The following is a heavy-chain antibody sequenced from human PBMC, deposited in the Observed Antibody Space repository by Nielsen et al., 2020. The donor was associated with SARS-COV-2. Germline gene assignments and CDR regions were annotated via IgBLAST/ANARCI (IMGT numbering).Heavy chain of an antibody. CDR3: ARDHTMLRGRVLYFDL. CDR2: ISAFNGNT. Sequence: VKVSCKASGYTFAGYYLHWVRRVPGQGLEWMGWISAFNGNTNYAQKLQGRVTMTTDTSTSTAYMELRGLRSDDTAVYYCARDHTMLRGRVLYFDLWGRGTLVTVSS. CDR1: GYTFAGYY. V-gene: IGHV1-18*01. D-gene: IGHD3-10*01. J-gene: IGHJ2*01.